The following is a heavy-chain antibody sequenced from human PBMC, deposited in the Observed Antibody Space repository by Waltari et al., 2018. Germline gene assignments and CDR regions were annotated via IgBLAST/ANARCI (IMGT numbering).Heavy chain of an antibody. CDR1: GGTFSSYA. J-gene: IGHJ3*02. CDR2: NIPSVGTA. Sequence: QVQLVQSGAEVKKPGSSVKVSCKASGGTFSSYAISWVRQAPGQGLEWMGGNIPSVGTADYAQKFQGRVTITADESTSTAYMELSSLRSEDTAVYYCARGEAPNDAFDIWGQGTMVTVSS. V-gene: IGHV1-69*12. CDR3: ARGEAPNDAFDI.